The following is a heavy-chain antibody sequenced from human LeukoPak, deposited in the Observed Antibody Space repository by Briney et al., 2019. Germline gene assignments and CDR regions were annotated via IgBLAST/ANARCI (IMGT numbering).Heavy chain of an antibody. V-gene: IGHV3-23*01. CDR3: AKGRRANYYYYMDV. D-gene: IGHD1-26*01. CDR1: GFTFSSYA. J-gene: IGHJ6*03. Sequence: PGGSLGLSCAASGFTFSSYAMSWVRQAPGKGLEWVSAISGSGGSTYYADSVKGRFTISRDNSKNTLYLQMNSLRAEDTAVYYCAKGRRANYYYYMDVWGKGTTVTVSS. CDR2: ISGSGGST.